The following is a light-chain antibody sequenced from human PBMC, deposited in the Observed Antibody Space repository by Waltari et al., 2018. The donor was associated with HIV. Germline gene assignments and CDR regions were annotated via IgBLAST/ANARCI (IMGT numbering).Light chain of an antibody. CDR3: QQYGSSPRT. V-gene: IGKV3-20*01. Sequence: EIVLTQSPGPLSLSPGERATLSCRASQSVSSSYLAWYQQKPGHAPSLLIYGASSRATGIPDRFSGSGSGTDFTLTISRLEPEDFAVYYCQQYGSSPRTFGQGTKVEIK. J-gene: IGKJ1*01. CDR1: QSVSSSY. CDR2: GAS.